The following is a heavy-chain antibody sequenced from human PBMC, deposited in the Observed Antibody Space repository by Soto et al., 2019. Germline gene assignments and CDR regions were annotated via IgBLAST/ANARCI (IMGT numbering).Heavy chain of an antibody. J-gene: IGHJ6*03. CDR3: ARGRGDYGYYYYMDV. Sequence: SETLSLTCAVYGGSFSGYYWSWIRQPPGKGLEWTGEINHSGSTNYNPSLKSRVTISVDTSKNQFSLKLSSVTAADTAVYYCARGRGDYGYYYYMDVWGKGTTVTVSS. D-gene: IGHD4-17*01. V-gene: IGHV4-34*01. CDR1: GGSFSGYY. CDR2: INHSGST.